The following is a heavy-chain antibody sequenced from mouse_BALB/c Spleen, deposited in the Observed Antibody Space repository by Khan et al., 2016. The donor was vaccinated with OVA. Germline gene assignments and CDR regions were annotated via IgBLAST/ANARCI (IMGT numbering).Heavy chain of an antibody. Sequence: QVQLKESGAELARPGASVKLSCKASGYTFTDYNINWVKQRTGQGLEWIGEIYPGSNNTYYNEKFKGKATLTADKSSSTAYMQLSSLTSEDSAVYVCARKCGAWFPYWGQGTLVTVSA. V-gene: IGHV1-77*01. CDR3: ARKCGAWFPY. J-gene: IGHJ3*01. CDR1: GYTFTDYN. CDR2: IYPGSNNT.